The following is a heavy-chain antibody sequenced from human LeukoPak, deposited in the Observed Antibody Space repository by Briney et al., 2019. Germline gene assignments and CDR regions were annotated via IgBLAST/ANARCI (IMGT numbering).Heavy chain of an antibody. D-gene: IGHD3-22*01. J-gene: IGHJ4*02. CDR2: ISGSGGST. CDR3: AKDLRVIYYYDSKGYFDY. CDR1: GFTFSSFA. V-gene: IGHV3-23*01. Sequence: GGSLRLSCAASGFTFSSFAMSWVRQAPGKGLEWVSAISGSGGSTYYADSVKGRFTISRDNSKNTLYLQMNSLRAEDTAVYYCAKDLRVIYYYDSKGYFDYWGQGTLVTVSS.